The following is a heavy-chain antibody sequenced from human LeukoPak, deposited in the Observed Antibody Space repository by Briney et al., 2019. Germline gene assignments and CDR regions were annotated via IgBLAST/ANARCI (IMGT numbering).Heavy chain of an antibody. D-gene: IGHD2-15*01. V-gene: IGHV1-69*05. CDR2: IIPIFGTA. J-gene: IGHJ4*02. CDR3: AISFCSGGSCSIDY. CDR1: GGTFSGYA. Sequence: GSSVKVSCKASGGTFSGYAISWARQAPGQGLEWMGGIIPIFGTANYAQKFQGRVTITTDESTSTAYMELSSLRSEDTAVYYCAISFCSGGSCSIDYWGQGTLVTVSS.